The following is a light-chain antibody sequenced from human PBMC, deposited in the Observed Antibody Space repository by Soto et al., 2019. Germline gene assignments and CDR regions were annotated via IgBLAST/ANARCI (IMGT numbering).Light chain of an antibody. J-gene: IGKJ1*01. CDR1: QSVSSN. Sequence: EIVMTQSPATLSVSPGERATLSCRASQSVSSNLAWYQQKPGQAPRLLIYAASTRATGIPARFSGSGSGTEFTLTISSLQSEDFAVYYCQQYYDWRRTFGQGTKVEIK. CDR2: AAS. CDR3: QQYYDWRRT. V-gene: IGKV3-15*01.